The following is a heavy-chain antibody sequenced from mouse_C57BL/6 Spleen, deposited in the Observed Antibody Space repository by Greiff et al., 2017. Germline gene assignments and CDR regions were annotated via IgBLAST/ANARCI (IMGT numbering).Heavy chain of an antibody. CDR1: GYTFTDYY. V-gene: IGHV1-26*01. J-gene: IGHJ1*03. CDR3: ARVGQLRPWYFDV. D-gene: IGHD3-2*02. Sequence: EVQLQQSGPELVKPGASVKISCKASGYTFTDYYMNWVKQSHGKSLEWIGDINPNNGGTSYNQKFKGKATLTVDKSSSTAYMELRSLTSEDSAVYYCARVGQLRPWYFDVWGTGTTVTVSS. CDR2: INPNNGGT.